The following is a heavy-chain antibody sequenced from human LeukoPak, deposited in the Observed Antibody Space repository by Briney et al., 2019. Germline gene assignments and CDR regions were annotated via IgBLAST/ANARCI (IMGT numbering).Heavy chain of an antibody. CDR2: IKQDGSEK. CDR1: GFTFSSYW. CDR3: ARDRYGAAVNRYSDY. V-gene: IGHV3-7*01. J-gene: IGHJ4*02. D-gene: IGHD6-13*01. Sequence: GGSLRLSCAASGFTFSSYWMSWVRQAPGKGLEWVANIKQDGSEKYYVDSVKGRSTISRDNAKNSLYLQMNSLRAEDTAVYYCARDRYGAAVNRYSDYWGQGTLVTVSS.